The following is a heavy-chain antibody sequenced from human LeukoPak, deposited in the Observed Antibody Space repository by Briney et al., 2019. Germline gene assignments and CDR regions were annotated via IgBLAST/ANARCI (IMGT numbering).Heavy chain of an antibody. V-gene: IGHV1-8*01. Sequence: RASVKVSCKASGYTFTSYDINLVRQATGQGLEWMGCMNPNSGNTGYAQKFQGRVTMTRNTSIRTAYMELSSLRSEDTAVYYCARRIAVAGTDYWGQGTLVTVSS. CDR2: MNPNSGNT. CDR3: ARRIAVAGTDY. J-gene: IGHJ4*02. CDR1: GYTFTSYD. D-gene: IGHD6-19*01.